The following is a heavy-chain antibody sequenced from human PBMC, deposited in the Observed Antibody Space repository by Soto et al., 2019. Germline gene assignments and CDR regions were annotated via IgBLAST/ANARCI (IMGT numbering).Heavy chain of an antibody. CDR1: GFTFSSYD. J-gene: IGHJ4*02. V-gene: IGHV3-64*01. D-gene: IGHD1-7*01. CDR2: ISSNGGTT. Sequence: EVQLAESGGGMVQPGGSLRLSCVASGFTFSSYDMHWVRQAPGKGLEYVSSISSNGGTTYYGNSVKGRFTISRDNSKNTLYLQMGSLRAEDMAVYYCVRRVSGNYDYWGQGTVVTVPS. CDR3: VRRVSGNYDY.